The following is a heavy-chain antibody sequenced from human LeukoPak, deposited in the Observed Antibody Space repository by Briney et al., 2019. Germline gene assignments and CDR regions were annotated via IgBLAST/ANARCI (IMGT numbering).Heavy chain of an antibody. CDR2: ISGSGGST. V-gene: IGHV3-23*01. J-gene: IGHJ4*02. Sequence: GGSLRLSCAASGFTFSSYAMSWVRQAPGKGLEWVSAISGSGGSTYYADSVKGRFTISRDNSKNTLYLQMNSLRAEDTAVYYCAKARSGRTGYYIGSDYWGQGTLVTVSS. CDR1: GFTFSSYA. CDR3: AKARSGRTGYYIGSDY. D-gene: IGHD3/OR15-3a*01.